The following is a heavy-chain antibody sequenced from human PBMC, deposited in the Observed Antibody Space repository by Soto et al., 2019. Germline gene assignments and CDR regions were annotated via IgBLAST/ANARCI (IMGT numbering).Heavy chain of an antibody. CDR1: GGTFSSYA. CDR3: AREYYYDSSAYASDAFDI. CDR2: IIPIFGTA. D-gene: IGHD3-22*01. J-gene: IGHJ3*02. V-gene: IGHV1-69*06. Sequence: SVKVSCKASGGTFSSYAISWVRQAPGQGLEWMGGIIPIFGTANYAQKFQGRVTITAGKSTSTAYMELSSLRSEDTAVYYCAREYYYDSSAYASDAFDIWGQGTMVTVSS.